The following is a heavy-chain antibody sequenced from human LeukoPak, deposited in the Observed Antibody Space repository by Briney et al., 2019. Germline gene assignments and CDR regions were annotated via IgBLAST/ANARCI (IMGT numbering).Heavy chain of an antibody. CDR3: AKDGGTHFDH. CDR1: GFTFNTYS. CDR2: IDSSGGYM. J-gene: IGHJ4*02. V-gene: IGHV3-21*06. D-gene: IGHD1-26*01. Sequence: GGSLRLSCEASGFTFNTYSMNWARQAPGKGLEWVSSIDSSGGYMFYADSVKGRFIISRDNAKDSLYMQMNSLRVEDTAVYYCAKDGGTHFDHWGQGTLVTVSS.